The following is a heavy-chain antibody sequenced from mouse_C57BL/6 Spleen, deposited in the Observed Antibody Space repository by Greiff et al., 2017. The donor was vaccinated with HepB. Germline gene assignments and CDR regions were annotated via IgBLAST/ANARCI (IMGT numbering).Heavy chain of an antibody. D-gene: IGHD1-1*01. CDR1: GYTFTSYW. Sequence: QVQLKESGAELAKPGASVKLSCKASGYTFTSYWMHWVKQRPGQGLEWIGYINPSSGYTKYNQKFKDKATLTADKSSSTAYMLLSSLTYEDSAVYYCARGVFITTVVEYWYFDVWGTGTTVTVSS. J-gene: IGHJ1*03. CDR2: INPSSGYT. V-gene: IGHV1-7*01. CDR3: ARGVFITTVVEYWYFDV.